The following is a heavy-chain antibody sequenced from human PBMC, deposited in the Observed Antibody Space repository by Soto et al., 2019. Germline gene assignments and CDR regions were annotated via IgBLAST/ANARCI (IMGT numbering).Heavy chain of an antibody. Sequence: VQLLESGGGLVQPGGSLRLSCAASGFTFSSYAMSWVRQAPGKGLEWVSAISGSGGSTYYADSVKGRFTISRDNSKNTLYLQMNSLRAEDTAVYYCAKDAAYDFWSGRNWFDPWGQGTLVTVSS. J-gene: IGHJ5*02. V-gene: IGHV3-23*01. CDR1: GFTFSSYA. CDR3: AKDAAYDFWSGRNWFDP. D-gene: IGHD3-3*01. CDR2: ISGSGGST.